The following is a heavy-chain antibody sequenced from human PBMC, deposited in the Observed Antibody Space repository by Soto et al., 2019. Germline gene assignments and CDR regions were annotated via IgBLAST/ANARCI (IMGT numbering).Heavy chain of an antibody. D-gene: IGHD4-17*01. CDR3: ARSTTVVTPPWDYYYGMDV. J-gene: IGHJ6*02. CDR1: GYSFTSYW. CDR2: IYPGDSDT. V-gene: IGHV5-51*01. Sequence: GESLKISCKGSGYSFTSYWIGRVRQMPGKGLERMGIIYPGDSDTRYSPSFQGQVTISADKSISTAYLQWSSLKASDTAMYYCARSTTVVTPPWDYYYGMDVWGQGTTVTVSS.